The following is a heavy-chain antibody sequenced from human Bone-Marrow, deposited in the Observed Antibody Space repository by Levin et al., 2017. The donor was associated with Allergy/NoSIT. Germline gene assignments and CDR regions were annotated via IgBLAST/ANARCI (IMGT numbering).Heavy chain of an antibody. CDR2: IKNSGTT. Sequence: PSETLSLTCSVSGGSISNSYWSWIRQAPGKGLEWIGYIKNSGTTKYNPSLNSRVTISADPSKNQVSLRLTSVTAADTAVYYCASLGYTISYYDYAMDVWGQGTTVTVSS. CDR3: ASLGYTISYYDYAMDV. CDR1: GGSISNSY. V-gene: IGHV4-59*01. D-gene: IGHD5-12*01. J-gene: IGHJ6*02.